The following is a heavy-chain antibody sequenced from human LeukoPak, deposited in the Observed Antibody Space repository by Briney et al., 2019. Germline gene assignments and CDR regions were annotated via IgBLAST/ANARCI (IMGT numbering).Heavy chain of an antibody. CDR1: GFTFSSYG. J-gene: IGHJ5*02. V-gene: IGHV3-30*18. CDR2: ISYDGSNK. D-gene: IGHD3-9*01. Sequence: GGSLRLSCAASGFTFSSYGMHWVRQAPGKGLEWVAVISYDGSNKYYADSVKGRFTISRDNSKNTLYLQMNSLRAEDTAVYYCAKAYDILTGYSLFDPWGQGTLVIVSS. CDR3: AKAYDILTGYSLFDP.